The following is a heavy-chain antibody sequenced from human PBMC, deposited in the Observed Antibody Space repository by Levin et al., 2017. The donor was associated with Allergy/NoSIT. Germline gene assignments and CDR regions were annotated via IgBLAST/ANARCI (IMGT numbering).Heavy chain of an antibody. J-gene: IGHJ4*02. V-gene: IGHV4-39*07. CDR2: DYYSGST. CDR3: ATGDEGFDH. CDR1: GGSISSSSKY. Sequence: SGGSLRLSCTVSGGSISSSSKYCGWVRQPPGKGLEWIASDYYSGSTYYNPSLKSRVTISVDTSKRQFSLRVNSVTAADTAVYYCATGDEGFDHWGQGTLVTVSS.